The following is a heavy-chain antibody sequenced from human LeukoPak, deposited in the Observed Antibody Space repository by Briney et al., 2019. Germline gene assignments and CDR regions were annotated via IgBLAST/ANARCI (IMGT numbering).Heavy chain of an antibody. V-gene: IGHV4-61*08. Sequence: SQTLSLTCTVSGGSISSGGYYWSWIRQPPGKGLEWIGYIYYSGSTNYNPSLKSRVTISVDTSKNQFSLKLSSVTAADTAVYYCARYRIAAAEAWFDPWGQGTLVTVSS. CDR2: IYYSGST. CDR1: GGSISSGGYY. CDR3: ARYRIAAAEAWFDP. J-gene: IGHJ5*02. D-gene: IGHD6-13*01.